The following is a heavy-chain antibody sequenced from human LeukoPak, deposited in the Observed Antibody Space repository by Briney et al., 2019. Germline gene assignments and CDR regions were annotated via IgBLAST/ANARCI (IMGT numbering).Heavy chain of an antibody. CDR3: AKHGNYYDSSGYIPRLYYFDY. CDR1: GFTFSSYG. CDR2: ISYDGSNK. Sequence: GGSLRLSCAASGFTFSSYGMHWVRQAPGKGLEGGAVISYDGSNKYYADSVKGRFTISRDNSKNTLYLQMNSLRAEDTAVYYCAKHGNYYDSSGYIPRLYYFDYWGQGTLVTVSS. D-gene: IGHD3-22*01. J-gene: IGHJ4*02. V-gene: IGHV3-30*18.